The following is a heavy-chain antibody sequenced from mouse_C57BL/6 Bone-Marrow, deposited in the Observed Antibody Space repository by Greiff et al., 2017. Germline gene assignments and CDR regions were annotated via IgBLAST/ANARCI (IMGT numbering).Heavy chain of an antibody. D-gene: IGHD2-2*01. Sequence: QVTLKESGPGILQSSQTLSLTCSFSGFSLSTSGMGVSWIRQPSGKGLEWLAHIYWDDDQRYNPSLKSRLTISKDTSRNQVFLKITSVDTADTATYYGARSPMVTPYYFDYWGQGTTLTVSS. CDR2: IYWDDDQ. V-gene: IGHV8-12*01. CDR3: ARSPMVTPYYFDY. J-gene: IGHJ2*01. CDR1: GFSLSTSGMG.